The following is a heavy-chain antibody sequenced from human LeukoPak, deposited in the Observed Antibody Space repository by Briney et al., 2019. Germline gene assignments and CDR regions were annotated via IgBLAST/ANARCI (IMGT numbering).Heavy chain of an antibody. J-gene: IGHJ4*02. V-gene: IGHV1-69*06. D-gene: IGHD6-19*01. CDR3: AREIAVAGIVTFDY. CDR1: GGTFSNYA. Sequence: SVKVSCKASGGTFSNYAIGWVRQAPGQGLEWMGGVIPIFSTANYAQKFQGRVTITADRSTSTAYMELSSLRSEDTAVYYCAREIAVAGIVTFDYWGQGTLVTVSS. CDR2: VIPIFSTA.